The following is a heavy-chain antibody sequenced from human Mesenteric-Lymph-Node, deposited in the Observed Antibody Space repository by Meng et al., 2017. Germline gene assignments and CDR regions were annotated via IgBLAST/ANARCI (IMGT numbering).Heavy chain of an antibody. D-gene: IGHD3-16*01. V-gene: IGHV1-69*10. Sequence: QVQLAQSGAEVKKPGPSVKVPCKASVGRFTSFVFNGVRQAPGQGLEWMDGIIPILGTTNYAEKFRGKLTMSADTSARTAYMELTSLNSDDTAVYYCARLDLGLAHWGQGTLVTVSS. CDR1: VGRFTSFV. J-gene: IGHJ4*02. CDR3: ARLDLGLAH. CDR2: IIPILGTT.